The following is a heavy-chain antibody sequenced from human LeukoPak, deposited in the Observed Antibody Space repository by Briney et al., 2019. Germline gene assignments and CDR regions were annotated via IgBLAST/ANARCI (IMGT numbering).Heavy chain of an antibody. CDR2: IWFDGSNK. J-gene: IGHJ6*02. D-gene: IGHD1-26*01. V-gene: IGHV3-33*01. CDR3: ARPLPARGGAGYYYYGMDV. CDR1: GFTFSSYG. Sequence: GSLRLSCAASGFTFSSYGMHWVRQAPGKGLEWVAVIWFDGSNKYYADSVKGRFTISRDNSKNTLYLQMNSLRAEDTAVYYCARPLPARGGAGYYYYGMDVWGQGTTVTVSS.